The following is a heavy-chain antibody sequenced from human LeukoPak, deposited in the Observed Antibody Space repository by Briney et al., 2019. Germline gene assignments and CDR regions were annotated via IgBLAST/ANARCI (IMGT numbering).Heavy chain of an antibody. CDR3: ARDQVGYYYYYYMDV. J-gene: IGHJ6*03. D-gene: IGHD1-26*01. Sequence: PSETLSLTCTVSGGSISSSSYYWGWIRQPPGKGLEWIGSIYYSGSTYYNPSLKSRVTISVDTSKNQFSLKLSSVTAADTAVYYCARDQVGYYYYYYMDVWGKGTTVTVSS. CDR2: IYYSGST. CDR1: GGSISSSSYY. V-gene: IGHV4-39*02.